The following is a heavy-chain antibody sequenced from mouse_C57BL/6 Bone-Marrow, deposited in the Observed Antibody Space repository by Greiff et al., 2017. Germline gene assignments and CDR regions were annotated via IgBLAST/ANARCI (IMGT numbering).Heavy chain of an antibody. D-gene: IGHD1-1*01. CDR1: GFNINDDY. J-gene: IGHJ3*01. CDR3: ATDTTVVAKGFAY. V-gene: IGHV14-4*01. Sequence: VQLQQSGAELVRPGASVKLSCTASGFNINDDYMHWVKQRPEQGLEWIGWIDPEDGDTEYASKFQGKATITADTSANTAYLQLSSLTSEDTAVYDCATDTTVVAKGFAYWGQGTLVTGSA. CDR2: IDPEDGDT.